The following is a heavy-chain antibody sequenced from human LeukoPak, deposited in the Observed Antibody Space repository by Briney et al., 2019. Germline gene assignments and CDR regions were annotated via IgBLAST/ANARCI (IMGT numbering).Heavy chain of an antibody. Sequence: ASVKVSCKASGYTFTGYYMHWVRQAPGQGLEWMGWINPNSGGTNYAQKFQGRVTMTRDMSISTAYMELSRLRSDDTAVYYCARSLTRIVGEHKDAFDIWGQGTMVTVSS. CDR3: ARSLTRIVGEHKDAFDI. CDR1: GYTFTGYY. V-gene: IGHV1-2*02. CDR2: INPNSGGT. D-gene: IGHD1-26*01. J-gene: IGHJ3*02.